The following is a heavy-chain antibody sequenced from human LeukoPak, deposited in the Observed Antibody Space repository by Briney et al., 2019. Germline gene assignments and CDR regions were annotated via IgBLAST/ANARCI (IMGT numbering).Heavy chain of an antibody. CDR1: GGSISSHY. V-gene: IGHV4-59*11. J-gene: IGHJ5*02. CDR3: VRSKSGTYGWFDP. Sequence: SETLSLTCIVSGGSISSHYWSWIRQPPGKTLEWIGYISYSGSTNYNPSLKSRVTISLDTSKSQFSLKLNSVTAADTAVYYCVRSKSGTYGWFDPWGQGTLVTVSS. D-gene: IGHD4-17*01. CDR2: ISYSGST.